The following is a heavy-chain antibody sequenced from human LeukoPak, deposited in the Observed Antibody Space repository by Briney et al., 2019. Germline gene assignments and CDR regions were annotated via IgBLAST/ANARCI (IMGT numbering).Heavy chain of an antibody. CDR3: ARHAGWTGSDFDY. Sequence: SETLSLTCTVSGGSISSYYWSWIRQSPGKGLEWIGYIYYTGTTTYNPSLKNRITISVDTSKNQFSLKLSSVTAADTAVYYCARHAGWTGSDFDYWGQGTLVTVSS. CDR2: IYYTGTT. D-gene: IGHD3/OR15-3a*01. CDR1: GGSISSYY. V-gene: IGHV4-59*08. J-gene: IGHJ4*02.